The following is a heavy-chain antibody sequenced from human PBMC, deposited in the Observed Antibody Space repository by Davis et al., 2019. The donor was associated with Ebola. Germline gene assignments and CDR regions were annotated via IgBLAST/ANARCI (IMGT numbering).Heavy chain of an antibody. V-gene: IGHV3-48*02. J-gene: IGHJ4*02. CDR3: ARGELGGDY. CDR1: GFPFNTKG. D-gene: IGHD1-7*01. Sequence: PGGSLRLSCPPPGFPFNTKGMPWVRQAPGKGLEWFSYISSSSSTINYADSVKGRFTISRDNAKNSLYLQMNSLRDEDTAVYYCARGELGGDYYGQGTLVTVSS. CDR2: ISSSSSTI.